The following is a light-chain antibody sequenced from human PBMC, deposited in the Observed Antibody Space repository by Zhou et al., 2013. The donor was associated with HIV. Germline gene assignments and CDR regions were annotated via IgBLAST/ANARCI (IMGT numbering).Light chain of an antibody. J-gene: IGKJ1*01. CDR3: QQSYSSPRR. CDR2: AAS. CDR1: QSISNY. Sequence: DIQVTQSPSSLSASVGDRVSITCRASQSISNYLNWYQQKPGRAPTLLIYAASTLHSGVPVLGSVAVDLGQISLSPSAVCNLTILSTYYCQQSYSSPRRFGQGTKVEI. V-gene: IGKV1-39*01.